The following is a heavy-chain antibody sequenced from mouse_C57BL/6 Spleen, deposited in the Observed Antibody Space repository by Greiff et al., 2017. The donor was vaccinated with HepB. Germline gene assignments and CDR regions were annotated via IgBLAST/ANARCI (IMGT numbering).Heavy chain of an antibody. Sequence: EVQLQQSGAELVRPGASVKLSCTASGFNIKDDYMHWVKQRPEQGLEWIGWIDPENGDTEYASKFQGKATITADTSSTPAYLKLSSLTSEDTAVYYCTFFGNPWAYWGQGTLVTVSA. J-gene: IGHJ3*01. CDR1: GFNIKDDY. V-gene: IGHV14-4*01. CDR2: IDPENGDT. CDR3: TFFGNPWAY. D-gene: IGHD2-1*01.